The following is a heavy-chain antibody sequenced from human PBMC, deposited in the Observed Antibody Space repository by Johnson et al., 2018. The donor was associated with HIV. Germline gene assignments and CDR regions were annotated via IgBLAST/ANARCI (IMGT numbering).Heavy chain of an antibody. D-gene: IGHD3-22*01. Sequence: QVHLVESGGGVVQPGRSLRLSCAASGFTFSSYAIHWVRQAPGKGLEWVAVISYDGNNKYYADSEKGRFTISRDNSKNTPYLQMNSLRAEDTAVYYCARVGVDYYDRGATYQNAFDIWGQGTMVTVSS. CDR3: ARVGVDYYDRGATYQNAFDI. CDR1: GFTFSSYA. V-gene: IGHV3-30-3*01. CDR2: ISYDGNNK. J-gene: IGHJ3*02.